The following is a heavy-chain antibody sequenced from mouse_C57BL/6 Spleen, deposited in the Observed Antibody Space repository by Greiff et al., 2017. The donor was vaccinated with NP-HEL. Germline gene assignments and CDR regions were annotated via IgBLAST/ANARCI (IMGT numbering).Heavy chain of an antibody. J-gene: IGHJ3*01. Sequence: QVQLKESGAELARPGASVKLSCKASGYTFTSYGISWVKQRTGQGLEWIGEIYPRSGNTYYNEKFKGKATLTADKSSSTAYMELRSLTSEDSAVYFCARSIQTAQATWFAYWGQGTLVTVSA. V-gene: IGHV1-81*01. D-gene: IGHD3-2*02. CDR2: IYPRSGNT. CDR1: GYTFTSYG. CDR3: ARSIQTAQATWFAY.